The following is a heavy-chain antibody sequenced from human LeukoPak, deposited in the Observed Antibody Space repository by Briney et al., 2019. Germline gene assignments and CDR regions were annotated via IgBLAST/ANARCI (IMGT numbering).Heavy chain of an antibody. CDR1: GGTFSSYA. CDR3: ARGPTQGTIFGVVIIPQFDYFDY. V-gene: IGHV1-69*13. CDR2: IIPIFGTA. D-gene: IGHD3-3*01. J-gene: IGHJ4*02. Sequence: SVKVSCKASGGTFSSYAISWVRQAPGQGLEWMGGIIPIFGTANYAQKFQGRVTITADESTSTAYMELSSLRSEDTAVYYCARGPTQGTIFGVVIIPQFDYFDYWGQGTLVTVSS.